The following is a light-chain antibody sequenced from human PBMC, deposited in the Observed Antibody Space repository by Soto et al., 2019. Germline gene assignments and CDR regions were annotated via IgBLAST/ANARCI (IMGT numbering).Light chain of an antibody. CDR3: SSYAGSNNWV. J-gene: IGLJ3*02. Sequence: QSALTQPASVSGSPGQSITISCTGTTSDVGGYNYVSWYQQRPGKAPKVIIFEVTNRPSGVSNRFSGSKSGNTASLTISGLQAEDEADYYCSSYAGSNNWVFGGGTKLTVL. CDR2: EVT. CDR1: TSDVGGYNY. V-gene: IGLV2-14*01.